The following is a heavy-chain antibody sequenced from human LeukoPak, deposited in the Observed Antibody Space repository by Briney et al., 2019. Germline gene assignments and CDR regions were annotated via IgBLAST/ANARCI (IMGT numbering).Heavy chain of an antibody. CDR3: AKDPSSLIVATEQHYYYYYMDV. D-gene: IGHD5-12*01. CDR1: GFTFSSYG. CDR2: IRYDGSNK. J-gene: IGHJ6*03. Sequence: PGGSLRLSCAASGFTFSSYGMHWVRQAPGKGLEWVAFIRYDGSNKYYADSVKGRFTISRDNSKNTLYLQMNSLRAEDTAVYCCAKDPSSLIVATEQHYYYYYMDVWGKGTTVTISS. V-gene: IGHV3-30*02.